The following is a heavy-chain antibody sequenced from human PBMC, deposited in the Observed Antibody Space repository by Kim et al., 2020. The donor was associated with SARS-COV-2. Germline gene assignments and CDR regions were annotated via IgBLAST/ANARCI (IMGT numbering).Heavy chain of an antibody. CDR3: AKVKYYGSGSSDY. V-gene: IGHV3-23*01. Sequence: YADSVKGRFTISRDNSKNTLYLQMNSLRAEDTAVYYCAKVKYYGSGSSDYWGQGTLVTVSS. J-gene: IGHJ4*02. D-gene: IGHD3-10*01.